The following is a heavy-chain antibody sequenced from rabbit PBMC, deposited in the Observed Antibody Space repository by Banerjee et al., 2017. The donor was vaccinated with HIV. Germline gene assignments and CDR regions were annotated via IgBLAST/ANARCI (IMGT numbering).Heavy chain of an antibody. V-gene: IGHV1S7*01. Sequence: QLKETGGGLVQPGGSLTLSCKASGFDFSGYHMSWVRQAPGKGLEWIGIIDTGKGSTDYASWVNGRFTISSDNAQNTVDLQMNSLTAADTATYFCARDPSYADYTTYGDAGNLWGPGTLVTVS. D-gene: IGHD7-1*01. CDR3: ARDPSYADYTTYGDAGNL. CDR1: GFDFSGYH. CDR2: IDTGKGST. J-gene: IGHJ4*01.